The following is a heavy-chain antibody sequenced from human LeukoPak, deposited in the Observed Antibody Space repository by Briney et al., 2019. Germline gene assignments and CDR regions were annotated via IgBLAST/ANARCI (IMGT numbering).Heavy chain of an antibody. V-gene: IGHV1-18*04. CDR1: GYIFTNYD. Sequence: ASVKVSCKTSGYIFTNYDINWMRQAPGQGLEWMGWISPYNGDTKYAQKFQDRVTMSTDTSTSTTYMELRSLRSDDTAVYYCTRATGGLSDYWGQGTLVTVSS. D-gene: IGHD1-1*01. CDR2: ISPYNGDT. CDR3: TRATGGLSDY. J-gene: IGHJ4*02.